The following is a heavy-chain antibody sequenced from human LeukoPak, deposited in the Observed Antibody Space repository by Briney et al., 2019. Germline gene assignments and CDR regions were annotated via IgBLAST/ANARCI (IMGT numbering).Heavy chain of an antibody. CDR3: ARVRSSSSADFNY. D-gene: IGHD6-6*01. CDR1: GYTFTRHY. J-gene: IGHJ4*02. CDR2: INPTGTSS. V-gene: IGHV1-46*01. Sequence: ASVKVSCKSSGYTFTRHYLHWVRQAPGQGLEWVGLINPTGTSSWSAQKFQGRVTITADKSTSTAYMELSSLRSEDTAVYYCARVRSSSSADFNYWGQGTLVTVSS.